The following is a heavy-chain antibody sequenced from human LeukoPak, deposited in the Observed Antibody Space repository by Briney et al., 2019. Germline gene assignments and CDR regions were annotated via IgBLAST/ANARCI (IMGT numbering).Heavy chain of an antibody. J-gene: IGHJ4*02. V-gene: IGHV3-30*18. CDR3: AKATNYDFWSGSLGLDH. CDR1: GFTFSSYG. CDR2: TSYNGRNN. Sequence: PVGSLTLSCAASGFTFSSYGMHWVRQAPGKGLEWVALTSYNGRNNYYSDSVKGRFSISRDNSQRTVFLQMNNVKTEDTAIYYCAKATNYDFWSGSLGLDHWGQGFLVTVSS. D-gene: IGHD3-3*01.